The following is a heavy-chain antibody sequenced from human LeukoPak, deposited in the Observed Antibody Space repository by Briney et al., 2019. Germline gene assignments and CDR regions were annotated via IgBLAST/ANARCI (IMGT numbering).Heavy chain of an antibody. CDR2: IYSGGST. D-gene: IGHD1-26*01. V-gene: IGHV3-53*01. CDR1: GFTVSSNY. Sequence: GGSLRLSCAASGFTVSSNYMSWVRQAPGKGLEWVSVIYSGGSTYYADSVKGRFTISRDNSKNTLFLQMNSLRAEDTAVYYCARFLVGAPPDYWGQGTLVTVSS. J-gene: IGHJ4*02. CDR3: ARFLVGAPPDY.